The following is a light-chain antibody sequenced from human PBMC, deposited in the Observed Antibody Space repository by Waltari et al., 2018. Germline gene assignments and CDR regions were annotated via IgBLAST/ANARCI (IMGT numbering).Light chain of an antibody. V-gene: IGKV3-20*01. CDR1: QSVSRA. Sequence: EIVLTQSPGTLSLSPGERATLSCRASQSVSRALAWYQQKPGQAPRLRIYAASSRATGIPDRFSGSGSGTDFSLTISRLEPEDVAVYYCQHYVRLPVTFGQGTKVEIK. J-gene: IGKJ1*01. CDR2: AAS. CDR3: QHYVRLPVT.